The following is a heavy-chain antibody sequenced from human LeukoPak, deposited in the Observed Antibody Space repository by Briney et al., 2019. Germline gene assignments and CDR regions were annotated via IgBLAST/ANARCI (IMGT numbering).Heavy chain of an antibody. CDR1: GGSFSGYY. Sequence: SETLSLTCAVYGGSFSGYYWSWIRQPPGKGLEWIGEINHSGSTNYNPSLKSRVIISVDTSKNQFSLKLSSVTAADTAVYYCASISDCSSTSCPTSFDYWGQGTLVTVSS. V-gene: IGHV4-34*01. CDR3: ASISDCSSTSCPTSFDY. J-gene: IGHJ4*02. D-gene: IGHD2-2*01. CDR2: INHSGST.